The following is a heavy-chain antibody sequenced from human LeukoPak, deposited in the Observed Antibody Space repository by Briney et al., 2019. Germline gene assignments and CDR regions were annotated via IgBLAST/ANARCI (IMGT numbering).Heavy chain of an antibody. D-gene: IGHD6-19*01. V-gene: IGHV4-59*08. Sequence: SETLSLTCTVSGGSISSYYWSWIRQPPGKGLEWIGYIYYSGSTNYNPSLKSRVTISVDTSKNQFSLKLSSVTAADTAVYYCAIQTIAVAGYNWFDPWGQGTLVTVSS. J-gene: IGHJ5*02. CDR3: AIQTIAVAGYNWFDP. CDR2: IYYSGST. CDR1: GGSISSYY.